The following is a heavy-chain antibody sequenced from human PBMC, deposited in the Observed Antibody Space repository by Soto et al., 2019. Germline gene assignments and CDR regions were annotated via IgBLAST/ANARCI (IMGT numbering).Heavy chain of an antibody. J-gene: IGHJ4*02. CDR3: ARNGDSLDY. CDR2: IDPRDSYT. Sequence: EVQLVQSGAEVKKPGESLTISCKGSGYSFSSHWITWVRQMPGRGLEWMGRIDPRDSYTYYSPSFQGHVTISSDKSISTAYLHWSSLKASDTSVYYCARNGDSLDYWGRGTLVTFSS. CDR1: GYSFSSHW. V-gene: IGHV5-10-1*03. D-gene: IGHD4-17*01.